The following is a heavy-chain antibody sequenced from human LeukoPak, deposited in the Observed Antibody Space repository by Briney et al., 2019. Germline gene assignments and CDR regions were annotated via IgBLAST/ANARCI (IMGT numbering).Heavy chain of an antibody. D-gene: IGHD3-3*01. CDR2: ISGSGAST. CDR3: AEDLPQITVFGAIQH. V-gene: IGHV3-23*01. J-gene: IGHJ1*01. CDR1: GFTFSSYV. Sequence: GGSLRLSCAASGFTFSSYVMSWVRQAPGKGLEWVSGISGSGASTYYADSVKGRFTISRDNSRNTLYLQMNSLRAEDTAVYYCAEDLPQITVFGAIQHWGQGTLVTVSS.